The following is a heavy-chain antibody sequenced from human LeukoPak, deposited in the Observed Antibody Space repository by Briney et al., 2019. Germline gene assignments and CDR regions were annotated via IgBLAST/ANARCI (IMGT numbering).Heavy chain of an antibody. J-gene: IGHJ4*02. CDR2: ISSSGSII. D-gene: IGHD7-27*01. Sequence: PGGSLRLSCAASGFTFSTYEMNWVRQAPGKGLEWVSYISSSGSIIHYADSVKGRFTIYRDNAKNSLYLQMNSLKTEDTAVYYCTTDPPSNWGSRGGGYWGQGTLVTVSS. CDR3: TTDPPSNWGSRGGGY. CDR1: GFTFSTYE. V-gene: IGHV3-48*03.